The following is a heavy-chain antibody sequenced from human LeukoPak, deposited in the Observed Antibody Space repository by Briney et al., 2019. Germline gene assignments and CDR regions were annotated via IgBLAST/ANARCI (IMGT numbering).Heavy chain of an antibody. D-gene: IGHD3-16*01. J-gene: IGHJ4*02. CDR2: ISGSGATT. CDR1: GFTFSSYG. Sequence: GGSLRLSCAASGFTFSSYGMHWVRHTPGKGLEWVSGISGSGATTYYADSVKGRLTISRDNSKNTVYLQMNSLRAEDTAVYYCAKGARLRLGEDFDYWGQGTLVTVSS. CDR3: AKGARLRLGEDFDY. V-gene: IGHV3-23*01.